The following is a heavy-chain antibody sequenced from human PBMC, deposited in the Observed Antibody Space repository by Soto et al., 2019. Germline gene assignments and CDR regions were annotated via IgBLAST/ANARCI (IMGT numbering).Heavy chain of an antibody. CDR3: ANTIYCSSTSCPIYYYYYGMDV. CDR2: ISYDGSNK. J-gene: IGHJ6*02. V-gene: IGHV3-30*18. D-gene: IGHD2-2*01. CDR1: GFTFSSYG. Sequence: GGSLRLSCAASGFTFSSYGMHWVRQAPGKGLEWVAVISYDGSNKYYADSVKGRFTISRDNSKNTLYLQMNSLRAEDTAVYYCANTIYCSSTSCPIYYYYYGMDVWGQGTTVTVSS.